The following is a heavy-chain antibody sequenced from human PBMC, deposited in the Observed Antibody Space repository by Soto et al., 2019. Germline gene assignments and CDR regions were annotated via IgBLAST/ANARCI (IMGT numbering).Heavy chain of an antibody. CDR1: GFTFRNVW. CDR3: TTAAGGMWGADY. D-gene: IGHD1-26*01. J-gene: IGHJ4*02. CDR2: VKSRSDGGTT. Sequence: EVRLVESGGGLVKPGGSLRLSCAASGFTFRNVWMSWVRQAPGKGLEWVGRVKSRSDGGTTDYAAPVKGRFTVSRDDSQSTLSLQMDSLKMEDSAVYFCTTAAGGMWGADYWGQGTPVTVSS. V-gene: IGHV3-15*01.